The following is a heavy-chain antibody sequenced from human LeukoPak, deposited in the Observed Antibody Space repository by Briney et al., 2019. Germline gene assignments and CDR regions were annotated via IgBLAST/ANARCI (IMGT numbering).Heavy chain of an antibody. J-gene: IGHJ4*02. CDR3: AKDGKALLWFGELLELDY. D-gene: IGHD3-10*01. CDR2: ISGSGGST. CDR1: GFTFGSYA. Sequence: GGSLRLSCAASGFTFGSYAMSWVRQAPGKGLEWVSAISGSGGSTYYADSVKGRFTISRDNSKNTLYLQMNSLRAEDTAVYYCAKDGKALLWFGELLELDYWGQGTLVTVSS. V-gene: IGHV3-23*01.